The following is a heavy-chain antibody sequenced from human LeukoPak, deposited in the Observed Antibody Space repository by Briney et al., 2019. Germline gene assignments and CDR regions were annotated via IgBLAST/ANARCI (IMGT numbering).Heavy chain of an antibody. V-gene: IGHV3-21*01. J-gene: IGHJ5*02. D-gene: IGHD3-3*01. CDR3: ACDFWSGYYGEFDP. CDR2: ISSSSSYI. Sequence: GSLRLSCAASGFTFSSYSMNWVRQAPGKGLEWVSSISSSSSYIYYADSVKGRFTISRDNAKNSLYLQMNSLRAEDTAVYYCACDFWSGYYGEFDPWGQGTLVTVSS. CDR1: GFTFSSYS.